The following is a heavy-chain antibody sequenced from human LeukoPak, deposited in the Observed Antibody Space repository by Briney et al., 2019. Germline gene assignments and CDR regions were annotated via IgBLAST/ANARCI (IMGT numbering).Heavy chain of an antibody. D-gene: IGHD1-7*01. CDR2: ISSSSSTI. CDR3: ARGTNWNSDAFDI. J-gene: IGHJ3*02. V-gene: IGHV3-48*02. CDR1: GFTFSSYS. Sequence: GGSLRLSRAASGFTFSSYSMNWVRQAPGKGLEWVSYISSSSSTIYYADSVRGRFTISRDNAKNSLYLQMNSLRDEDTAVYYCARGTNWNSDAFDIWGQGTMVTVSS.